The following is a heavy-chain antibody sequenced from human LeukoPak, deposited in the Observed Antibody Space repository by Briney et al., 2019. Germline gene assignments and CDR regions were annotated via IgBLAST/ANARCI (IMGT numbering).Heavy chain of an antibody. D-gene: IGHD6-25*01. J-gene: IGHJ6*02. CDR3: ARDSSGLYYGMDV. V-gene: IGHV3-20*04. Sequence: GGSLRLSCAASGLTLDDYGMTWFRQAPGKGLEWVSGINWNGGSTGYVDSVKGRFTISRDNAKNSLYLQMNSLRAEDTALYYCARDSSGLYYGMDVWGQGTTVTVSS. CDR2: INWNGGST. CDR1: GLTLDDYG.